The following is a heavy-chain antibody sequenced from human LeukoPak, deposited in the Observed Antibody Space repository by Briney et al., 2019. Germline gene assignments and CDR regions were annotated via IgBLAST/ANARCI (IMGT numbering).Heavy chain of an antibody. D-gene: IGHD5-12*01. J-gene: IGHJ4*02. CDR2: IHYTGII. V-gene: IGHV4-39*01. Sequence: PSETLSLTCTVSGGSISSDPYYWGWIRQPPGKGLEWIGNIHYTGIIYYNSSLNSRVTISVDTSKNQFSLTLISMTAADTAVYYCARHGAIVAAGTTPDYWGQGTLVTVSS. CDR3: ARHGAIVAAGTTPDY. CDR1: GGSISSDPYY.